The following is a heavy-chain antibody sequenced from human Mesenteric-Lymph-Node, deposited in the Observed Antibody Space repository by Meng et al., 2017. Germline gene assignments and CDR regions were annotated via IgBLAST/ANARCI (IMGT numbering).Heavy chain of an antibody. CDR3: ASFDHIPRRNYFDY. CDR2: IHHSGSA. J-gene: IGHJ4*02. D-gene: IGHD2-21*01. CDR1: GGSMSSGNSY. Sequence: GPRLGEPLPTPSPTCTVSGGSMSSGNSYWSWIRQPPGKGLEWIGYIHHSGSAYYNPSLKSRVSISVDTSKNQFSLNLNSMTAADTAVYYCASFDHIPRRNYFDYWGQGTLVTVSS. V-gene: IGHV4-30-4*01.